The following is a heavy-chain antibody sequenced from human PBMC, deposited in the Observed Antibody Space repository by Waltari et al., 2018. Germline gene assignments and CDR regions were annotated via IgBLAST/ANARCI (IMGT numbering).Heavy chain of an antibody. CDR3: ARAFQYGGTSHFDD. Sequence: EVQLAESGGGLVQPGGSLRLSCAVSGFTFSDYYMDWVRQAPGNGLEWVALCRNQANSYTTEYAASVKGRFTISRDDSKNSLNLQMNSLETDDTAVYFCARAFQYGGTSHFDDWGQGTLVTVSS. V-gene: IGHV3-72*01. D-gene: IGHD1-26*01. CDR1: GFTFSDYY. J-gene: IGHJ4*02. CDR2: CRNQANSYTT.